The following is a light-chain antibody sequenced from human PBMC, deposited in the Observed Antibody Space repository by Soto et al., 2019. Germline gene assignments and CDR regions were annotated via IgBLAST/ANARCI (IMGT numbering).Light chain of an antibody. CDR1: ESIKGW. CDR3: QQYNIHWT. J-gene: IGKJ1*01. V-gene: IGKV1-5*01. Sequence: DIQVTQSPSTLSASVGDRVTITCRASESIKGWLAWYQQKPGKAPKLLIYDASSLKGGVPSRFSGSGSGTEFTLTISSLQPDDFATSYCQQYNIHWTVVQGTKV. CDR2: DAS.